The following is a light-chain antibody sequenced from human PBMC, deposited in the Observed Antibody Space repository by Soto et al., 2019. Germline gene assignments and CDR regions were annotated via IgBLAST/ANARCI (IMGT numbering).Light chain of an antibody. CDR1: SSNIGTNS. J-gene: IGLJ3*02. V-gene: IGLV1-47*02. CDR3: ATRDSSRSRWV. CDR2: CND. Sequence: QSVLTQPPSASGTPRQRVTISCSGSSSNIGTNSVYWYKQLPGTAPKLLIYCNDQRPSGVPDRLSGSKSGTSASLAISGRRSEDEADYYCATRDSSRSRWVFGGGTKVAVL.